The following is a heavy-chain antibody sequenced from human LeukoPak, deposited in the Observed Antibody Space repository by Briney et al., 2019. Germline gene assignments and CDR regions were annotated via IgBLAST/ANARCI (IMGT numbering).Heavy chain of an antibody. CDR3: ARDSPLSFDI. CDR1: GFTFSTYS. CDR2: ISSSSSFI. V-gene: IGHV3-21*01. J-gene: IGHJ3*02. Sequence: GGSLRLSCAASGFTFSTYSMNWVRQAPGKGLEWVSSISSSSSFIYYADSVKGRFTISRDNAKNSVYLQMNSLRAEDTAVYYCARDSPLSFDIWGQGTMVAVSS.